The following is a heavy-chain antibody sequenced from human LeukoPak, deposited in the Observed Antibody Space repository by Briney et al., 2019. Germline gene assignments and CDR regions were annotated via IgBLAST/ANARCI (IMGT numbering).Heavy chain of an antibody. V-gene: IGHV6-1*01. CDR2: TYYRSKWYN. CDR1: GDSVSSNSAA. J-gene: IGHJ3*02. CDR3: AREEWPLRFLEWANSDAFDI. D-gene: IGHD3-3*01. Sequence: SQTLSLTCAISGDSVSSNSAAWNWIRQSPSRGLGWLGRTYYRSKWYNDYAVSVKSRITINPDTSKNQFSLQLNSVTPEDTAVYYCAREEWPLRFLEWANSDAFDIWGQGTMVTVSS.